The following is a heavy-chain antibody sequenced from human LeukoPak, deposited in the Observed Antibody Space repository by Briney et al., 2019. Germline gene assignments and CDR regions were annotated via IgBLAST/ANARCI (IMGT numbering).Heavy chain of an antibody. CDR1: GFTFSNYA. CDR2: ISGSGGNT. V-gene: IGHV3-23*01. Sequence: GGSLRLSCAASGFTFSNYAMSWVRQAPGKGLEWVSAISGSGGNTYYADSVKGRFTISRDNSKNTLYLQMNSLRAEDTAVYYCARESPLPDAFDIWGQGTMVTVSS. CDR3: ARESPLPDAFDI. J-gene: IGHJ3*02.